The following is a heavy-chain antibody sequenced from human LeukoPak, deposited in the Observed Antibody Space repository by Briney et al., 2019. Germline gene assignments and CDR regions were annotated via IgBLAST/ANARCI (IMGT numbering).Heavy chain of an antibody. CDR3: ARDHTSSSPHYDY. Sequence: PGGSLRLSCAASGFTFSSYSMNWVRQAPGKGLEWVSYISSSGSTIYYADSVKGRFTISRDNAKNSLYLQMNSLRAEDTAVYYCARDHTSSSPHYDYWGQGTLVTVSS. J-gene: IGHJ4*02. D-gene: IGHD6-13*01. V-gene: IGHV3-48*04. CDR1: GFTFSSYS. CDR2: ISSSGSTI.